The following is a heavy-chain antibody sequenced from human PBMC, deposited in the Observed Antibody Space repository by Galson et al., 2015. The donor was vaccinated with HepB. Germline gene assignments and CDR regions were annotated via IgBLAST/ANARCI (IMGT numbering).Heavy chain of an antibody. J-gene: IGHJ4*02. Sequence: SLRLSCAASGFTFSTYGMHWVRQAPGRGLEWVAVTSYDGSNKYYADSVKGRFTISRDNSKNTLYLQMNSLRAEDTAVYYCAKIRSPHIVVAPMDYWGQGILVTVSS. CDR1: GFTFSTYG. V-gene: IGHV3-30*18. D-gene: IGHD2-15*01. CDR3: AKIRSPHIVVAPMDY. CDR2: TSYDGSNK.